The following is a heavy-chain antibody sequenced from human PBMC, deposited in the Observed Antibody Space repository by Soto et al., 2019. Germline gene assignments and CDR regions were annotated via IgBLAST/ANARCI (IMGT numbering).Heavy chain of an antibody. CDR2: VGGSGDST. D-gene: IGHD2-15*01. V-gene: IGHV3-23*01. CDR1: GFTFSNYA. Sequence: EVQLLDSGGGLVQPGGSLRLSCAASGFTFSNYAMSWVRHAPGKGLEWVSGVGGSGDSTYYADAVKGRFTISRDNSKDALYLQMISLRAEDTAVYYCAKSPLGYCSGGSCYPPHYFDYWGQGTLVTVSS. J-gene: IGHJ4*02. CDR3: AKSPLGYCSGGSCYPPHYFDY.